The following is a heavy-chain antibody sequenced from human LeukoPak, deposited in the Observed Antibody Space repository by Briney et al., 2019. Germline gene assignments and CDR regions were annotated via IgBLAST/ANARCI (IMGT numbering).Heavy chain of an antibody. CDR1: GFIFSDYA. J-gene: IGHJ4*02. Sequence: SGGSLRLSCAASGFIFSDYALSWVRQAPGKGLEWVSAISGGSDTIYYADSVKGRFTISRDNSKNTLYLQMNSLRAEDTAVYYCAKGYVVYGRFDCWGQGTLVTVSS. V-gene: IGHV3-23*01. CDR3: AKGYVVYGRFDC. CDR2: ISGGSDTI. D-gene: IGHD2-8*02.